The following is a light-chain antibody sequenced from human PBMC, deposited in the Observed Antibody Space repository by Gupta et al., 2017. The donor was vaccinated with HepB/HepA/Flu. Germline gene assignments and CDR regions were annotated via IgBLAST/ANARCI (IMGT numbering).Light chain of an antibody. V-gene: IGKV3-20*01. Sequence: LLTQSPAPLSLSPGERVTLSCKASQSVSKEHLSWYQQKTVQAPMLLIYGAFNRAAGIPDTFRGGGSGTDFTLIISSVEPEDFVVYYCQEYGSSCTFGQGTNVEIK. CDR3: QEYGSSCT. CDR2: GAF. J-gene: IGKJ2*02. CDR1: QSVSKEH.